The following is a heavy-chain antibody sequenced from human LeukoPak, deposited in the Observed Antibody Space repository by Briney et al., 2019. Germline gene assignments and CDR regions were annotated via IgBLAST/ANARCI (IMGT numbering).Heavy chain of an antibody. V-gene: IGHV1-69*13. CDR2: IIPIFGTA. CDR3: ASPYTYYYDSSGYPFDY. D-gene: IGHD3-22*01. Sequence: SVKVSCKASGYTFTSYDINWVRQATGQGLEWMGGIIPIFGTANYAQKFQGGVTITADESTSTAYMELSSLRSEDTAVYYCASPYTYYYDSSGYPFDYWGQGTLVTVSS. CDR1: GYTFTSYD. J-gene: IGHJ4*02.